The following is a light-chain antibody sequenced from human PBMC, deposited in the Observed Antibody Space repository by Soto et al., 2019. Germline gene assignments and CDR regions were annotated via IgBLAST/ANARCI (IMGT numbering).Light chain of an antibody. CDR1: SSDVGGYNY. J-gene: IGLJ1*01. CDR2: DVS. CDR3: SSYTTSSTYV. Sequence: QSVLTQPRSVSGSPGQSVTISCTGTSSDVGGYNYVSWYQQHPGKAPKLMIYDVSKRPSGVPDRFSGSKSGNTASLTISGLQAEDEADYYCSSYTTSSTYVFGNVTKVTVL. V-gene: IGLV2-11*01.